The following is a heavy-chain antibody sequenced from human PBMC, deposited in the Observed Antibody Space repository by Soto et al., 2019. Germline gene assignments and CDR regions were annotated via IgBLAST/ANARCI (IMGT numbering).Heavy chain of an antibody. CDR3: ARTDRDFYGLDV. Sequence: EVQLVESGGGLVQPGGSLRLSCEASGFTFRHYDMHWVRQGTGKGLEWVSGISAAGDPDYADSVEGRFTISRENAQNSFFLKMNSLRVGDTAVYSCARTDRDFYGLDVWGQGTTVIVFS. V-gene: IGHV3-13*05. J-gene: IGHJ6*02. CDR1: GFTFRHYD. CDR2: ISAAGDP.